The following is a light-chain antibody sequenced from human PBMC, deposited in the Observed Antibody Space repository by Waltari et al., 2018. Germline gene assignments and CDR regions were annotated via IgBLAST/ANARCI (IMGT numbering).Light chain of an antibody. Sequence: DIVVTQSPLSLPVTPGEPASISCRSSPSLLRSNGYNYLDWYVQKPGQSPQLLIYLGSNRASGVPERFSGSGSGTDFTLKISRVAAEDVGVYYCMLVLQTPRNTFGQGTRLEIK. V-gene: IGKV2-28*01. CDR3: MLVLQTPRNT. CDR1: PSLLRSNGYNY. CDR2: LGS. J-gene: IGKJ5*01.